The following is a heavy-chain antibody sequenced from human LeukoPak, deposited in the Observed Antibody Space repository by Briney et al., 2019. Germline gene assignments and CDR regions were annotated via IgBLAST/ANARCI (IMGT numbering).Heavy chain of an antibody. CDR3: ARDLGTHGGYVDP. CDR1: GLIFSSYE. V-gene: IGHV3-48*03. CDR2: ISTSDSTM. Sequence: PGGSLRLSCAAPGLIFSSYEMNWVRQAPGKGLEWVSYISTSDSTMYYADSVKGRFTISRDNAKNSLYLQMDSLRVEDTGIYYCARDLGTHGGYVDPWGQGTLVTVSS. D-gene: IGHD5-12*01. J-gene: IGHJ5*02.